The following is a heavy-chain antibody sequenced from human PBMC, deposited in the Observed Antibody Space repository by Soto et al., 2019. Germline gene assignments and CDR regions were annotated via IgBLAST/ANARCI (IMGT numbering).Heavy chain of an antibody. D-gene: IGHD4-17*01. CDR3: AKGSPDYGDYSPLFDY. V-gene: IGHV3-74*03. J-gene: IGHJ4*02. Sequence: EVQLVESGGGLVQPGGSLSLSCAASGFTFVVYGMNWVRQAPGKGLVGVSRIKNDGIRTPYAESVKGRFTISRDNAKNTLYLQMNSLRAEDTAVYYCAKGSPDYGDYSPLFDYWGQGILVTVSS. CDR2: IKNDGIRT. CDR1: GFTFVVYG.